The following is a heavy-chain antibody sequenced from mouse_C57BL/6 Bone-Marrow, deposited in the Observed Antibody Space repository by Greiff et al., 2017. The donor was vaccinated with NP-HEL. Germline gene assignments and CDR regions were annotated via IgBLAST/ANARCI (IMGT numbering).Heavy chain of an antibody. CDR2: IRNKANGYTT. Sequence: EVKLMESGGGLVQPGGSLSLSCAASGFTFTDYYMSWVRQPPGKALEWLGFIRNKANGYTTEYSASVKGRFTISRDNSQSILYLQMNALRAEDSATYYCARYKLFYWPFDYWGQGTTLTVSS. D-gene: IGHD2-1*01. CDR3: ARYKLFYWPFDY. J-gene: IGHJ2*01. V-gene: IGHV7-3*01. CDR1: GFTFTDYY.